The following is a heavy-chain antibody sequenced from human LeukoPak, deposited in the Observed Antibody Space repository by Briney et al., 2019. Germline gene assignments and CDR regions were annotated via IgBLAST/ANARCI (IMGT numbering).Heavy chain of an antibody. V-gene: IGHV4-59*12. CDR2: IYYSGST. J-gene: IGHJ4*02. CDR3: ADFDFDY. Sequence: SETLSLTCTVSGGSISSYYWSWIRQPPGKGLEWIGYIYYSGSTNYNPSLKSRVTMSVDTSKNHFSLKLIPVTAADTAVYYCADFDFDYWGQGTLVTVSS. CDR1: GGSISSYY.